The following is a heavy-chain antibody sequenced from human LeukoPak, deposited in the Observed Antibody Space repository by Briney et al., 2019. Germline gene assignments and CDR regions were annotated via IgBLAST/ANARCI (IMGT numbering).Heavy chain of an antibody. Sequence: PSETLSLTCAVYGGSFSGYYWSWIRQPPGKGLEWIGEINHSGSTNYNPSLKSRVTISVDTSKNQFSLKLSSVTAADTAVYYCARDVIGTDYWGQGTLVTVSS. CDR3: ARDVIGTDY. CDR2: INHSGST. CDR1: GGSFSGYY. J-gene: IGHJ4*02. D-gene: IGHD1-1*01. V-gene: IGHV4-34*01.